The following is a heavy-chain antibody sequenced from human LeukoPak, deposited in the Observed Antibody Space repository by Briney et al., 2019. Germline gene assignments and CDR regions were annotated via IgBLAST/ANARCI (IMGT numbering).Heavy chain of an antibody. CDR1: GGSFSGYY. V-gene: IGHV4-34*01. J-gene: IGHJ4*02. CDR3: ARHGGYEELDY. D-gene: IGHD5-12*01. Sequence: PSETLSLTCAVYGGSFSGYYWSWIRQPPGKGLEWIGEINHSGSTNYNPSLKSRVTISVDTSKNQFPLKLSSVTAADTAVYYCARHGGYEELDYWGQGTLVTVSS. CDR2: INHSGST.